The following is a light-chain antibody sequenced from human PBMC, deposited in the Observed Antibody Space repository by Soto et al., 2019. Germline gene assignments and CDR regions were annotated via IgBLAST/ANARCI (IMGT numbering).Light chain of an antibody. CDR1: QSVRSW. CDR2: GAS. V-gene: IGKV1-5*03. Sequence: DIQMTQSPSTLSASVGDRVTITCRASQSVRSWLAWYQQKPGKAPKLLIYGASSLESGVPSRFSGSGSGTEFTLTISNLQADDFATYYCQQYNSYPRTFGRGTKVEIK. J-gene: IGKJ1*01. CDR3: QQYNSYPRT.